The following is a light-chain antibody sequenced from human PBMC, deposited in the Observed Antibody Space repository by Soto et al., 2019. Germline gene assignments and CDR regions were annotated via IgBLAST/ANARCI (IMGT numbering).Light chain of an antibody. J-gene: IGLJ2*01. Sequence: QSVVTQPPPVSGAPGQRVTISCTGSSSNIGAGYDVHWYQQLPGTAPKLLIYGNNNRPSGVPDRFSGSKSGTSASLAITGLQAEDEADHYCQSYDSSLSGPVFGGGTKLTVL. CDR1: SSNIGAGYD. V-gene: IGLV1-40*01. CDR3: QSYDSSLSGPV. CDR2: GNN.